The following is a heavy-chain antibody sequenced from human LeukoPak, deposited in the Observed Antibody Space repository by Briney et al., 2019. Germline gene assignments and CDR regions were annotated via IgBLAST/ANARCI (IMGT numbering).Heavy chain of an antibody. CDR3: ARVGAGSGSYPILEGYYYYYYMDV. V-gene: IGHV1-69*13. Sequence: SVKVSCKASGGTFSSYAISWVRQAPGQGLEWMGGIIPIFGTADYAQKFQGRVTITADESTSTAYMELSSLRSEDTAVYYCARVGAGSGSYPILEGYYYYYYMDVWGKGTTVTVSS. CDR1: GGTFSSYA. J-gene: IGHJ6*03. D-gene: IGHD3-10*01. CDR2: IIPIFGTA.